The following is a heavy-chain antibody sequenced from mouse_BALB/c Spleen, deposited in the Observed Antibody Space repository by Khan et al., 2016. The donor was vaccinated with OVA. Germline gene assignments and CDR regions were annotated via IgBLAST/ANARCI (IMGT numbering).Heavy chain of an antibody. V-gene: IGHV5-15*02. CDR2: ISDLAYTI. J-gene: IGHJ3*01. CDR1: GFTFRDYG. D-gene: IGHD1-2*01. Sequence: EVELVESGGGLVQPGGSRKLSCAASGFTFRDYGMAWVRQAPGKGPERVAFISDLAYTIYYADTVTGRFTISRETAKNTLYLEMRSLRSEDTAMYYCARGGGTAPFAYWGLGTLVTVSA. CDR3: ARGGGTAPFAY.